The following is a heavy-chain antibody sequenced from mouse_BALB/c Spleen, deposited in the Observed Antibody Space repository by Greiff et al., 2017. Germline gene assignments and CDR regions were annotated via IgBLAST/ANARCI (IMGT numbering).Heavy chain of an antibody. CDR1: GYSITSDYA. J-gene: IGHJ1*01. V-gene: IGHV3-2*02. Sequence: EVHLVESGPGLVKPSQSLSLTCTVTGYSITSDYAWNWIRQFPGNKLEWMGYISYSGSTSYNPSLKSRISITRDTSKNQFFLQLNSVTTEDTATYYCARNSLLRPWYFDVWGAGTTVTVSS. CDR3: ARNSLLRPWYFDV. CDR2: ISYSGST. D-gene: IGHD1-2*01.